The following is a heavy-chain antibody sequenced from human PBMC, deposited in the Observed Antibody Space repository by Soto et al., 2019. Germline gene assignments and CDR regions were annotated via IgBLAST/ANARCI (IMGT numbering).Heavy chain of an antibody. J-gene: IGHJ4*02. CDR3: ARGYGRNFVD. CDR2: INHSGST. Sequence: SETLSLTCAVYGGSFSGYYWTWIRQPPGKGLEWIGEINHSGSTNYNPSLKSRVTISVDTSKNQFSLKLSSVTAADTAGEYCARGYGRNFVDWGPGTLVTVSS. CDR1: GGSFSGYY. D-gene: IGHD3-10*01. V-gene: IGHV4-34*01.